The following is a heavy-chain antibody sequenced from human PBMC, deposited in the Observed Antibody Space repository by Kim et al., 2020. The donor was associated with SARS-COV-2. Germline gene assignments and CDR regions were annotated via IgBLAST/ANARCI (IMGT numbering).Heavy chain of an antibody. D-gene: IGHD6-6*01. V-gene: IGHV3-15*01. J-gene: IGHJ4*02. CDR3: TIGKAALNY. Sequence: GTTDYAAPVKGRFTMSRDDSKNTVYLQMNSLKTEDTAVYFCTIGKAALNYWGQGTLVTVSS. CDR2: GTT.